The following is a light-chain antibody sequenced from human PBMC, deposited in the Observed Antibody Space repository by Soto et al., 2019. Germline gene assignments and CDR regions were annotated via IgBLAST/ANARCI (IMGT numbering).Light chain of an antibody. CDR1: QNIRGNE. Sequence: EVVLTQSPGALSLSPGEGVTLSCRASQNIRGNELAWYRQKRGQAPRLLMYGGSTRADGIPDRFSGRGTGTNFTLTISRLEPEDPAVYYCQDYGTSHPWTFGQGTKLEIK. J-gene: IGKJ1*01. V-gene: IGKV3-20*01. CDR3: QDYGTSHPWT. CDR2: GGS.